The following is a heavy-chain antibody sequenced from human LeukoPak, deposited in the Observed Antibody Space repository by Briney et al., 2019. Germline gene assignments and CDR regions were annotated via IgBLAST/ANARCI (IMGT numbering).Heavy chain of an antibody. CDR3: VKRDRGTFDY. V-gene: IGHV3-23*01. J-gene: IGHJ4*02. CDR1: GFTFNTYA. D-gene: IGHD5-24*01. Sequence: GGSLRLSCAAPGFTFNTYAMTWVRQAPGKGLEWVSAIGSRADTTGYADSVKGRFTISRDNSKNMLYLQMNGLRAEDTAVYYCVKRDRGTFDYWGQGTLVTVSS. CDR2: IGSRADTT.